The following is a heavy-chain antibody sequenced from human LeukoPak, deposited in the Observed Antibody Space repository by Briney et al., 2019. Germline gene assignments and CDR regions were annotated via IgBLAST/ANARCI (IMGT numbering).Heavy chain of an antibody. CDR2: ISGSGGST. J-gene: IGHJ1*01. CDR1: GFTFDDYA. Sequence: PGGSLRLSCEASGFTFDDYAMHWVRQAPGKGLEWVSHISGSGGSTYYVDSVKGRFTISRDNSMNTLYLQMNSLRAEDTAVYFCAKGRDSSGRQYFQHWGQGTLVTVSS. V-gene: IGHV3-23*01. CDR3: AKGRDSSGRQYFQH. D-gene: IGHD3-22*01.